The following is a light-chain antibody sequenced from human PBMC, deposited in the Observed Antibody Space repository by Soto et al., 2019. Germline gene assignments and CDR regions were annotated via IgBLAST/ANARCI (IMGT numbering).Light chain of an antibody. CDR1: SSDVGGYNY. J-gene: IGLJ2*01. CDR3: SSYTSSSTLVV. CDR2: DVS. Sequence: QSAVTQPASVSGSPGQSITISCTGTSSDVGGYNYVSWYQQHPGKAPKLMNYDVSNRPSGVSNRFSGSKSGNTASLTISGLQAEDEADYYCSSYTSSSTLVVFGGGTKLTVL. V-gene: IGLV2-14*01.